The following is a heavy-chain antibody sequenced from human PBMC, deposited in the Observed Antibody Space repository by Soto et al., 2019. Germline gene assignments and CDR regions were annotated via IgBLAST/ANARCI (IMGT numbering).Heavy chain of an antibody. CDR3: ARAGLDQLLFRGYSYGSSGYYFDY. CDR1: GGSISSGGYY. J-gene: IGHJ4*02. CDR2: IYYSGST. V-gene: IGHV4-31*03. Sequence: KTSETLSLTCTVSGGSISSGGYYWSWIRQQPGKGLEWIGYIYYSGSTYYNPSLKSRVHISVDTSKNQFSLKLSSVTAADTAVYYCARAGLDQLLFRGYSYGSSGYYFDYWGQGTLVTVSS. D-gene: IGHD5-18*01.